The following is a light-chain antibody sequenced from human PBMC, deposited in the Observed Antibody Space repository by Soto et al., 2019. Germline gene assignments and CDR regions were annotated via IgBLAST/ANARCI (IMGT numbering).Light chain of an antibody. CDR2: GAS. V-gene: IGKV3-15*01. CDR1: QSVSSN. CDR3: QQYTNWPPGT. J-gene: IGKJ2*01. Sequence: EIVMTQSPATLSVSPGERATLSCRASQSVSSNLAWYQQKPGQAPRLLIYGASARATGIPARFSGSGSGTEFTLTISSLQSADVEIYYCQQYTNWPPGTFGQGTKLEIK.